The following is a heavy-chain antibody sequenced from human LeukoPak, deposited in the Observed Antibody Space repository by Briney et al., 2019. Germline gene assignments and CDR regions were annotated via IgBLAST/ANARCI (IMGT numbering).Heavy chain of an antibody. CDR3: ARAPQYDSSGPRPYYFDY. CDR1: GGSFSGYY. CDR2: INHSGST. Sequence: PETLSLICAVYGGSFSGYYWSWSRQPPGKGLEWIGEINHSGSTNYNPSLKSRVTISVDTSKNQFSLKLSSVTAADTAVYYCARAPQYDSSGPRPYYFDYWGQGTLVTVSS. D-gene: IGHD3-22*01. J-gene: IGHJ4*02. V-gene: IGHV4-34*01.